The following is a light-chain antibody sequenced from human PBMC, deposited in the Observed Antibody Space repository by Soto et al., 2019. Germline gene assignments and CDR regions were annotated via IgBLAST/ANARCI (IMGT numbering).Light chain of an antibody. CDR1: QSVSNNY. CDR2: GSS. J-gene: IGKJ2*01. V-gene: IGKV3-20*01. Sequence: EVVLTQSPGTLSLSPGERATLSCRASQSVSNNYFAWYQQKPGQAPRLLIFGSSDRATGNPDRFSGSGSGTDFTLTISRLEPEDFAVYYCQQYGSSPPYTFGQGTKPEIK. CDR3: QQYGSSPPYT.